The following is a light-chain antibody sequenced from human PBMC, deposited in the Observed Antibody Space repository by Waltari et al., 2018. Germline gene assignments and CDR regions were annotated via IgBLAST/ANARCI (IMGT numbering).Light chain of an antibody. Sequence: LVMTQSPSASASLGASVKITCTLDRGHRRNIIAWHQQKPEKGPRVLKKVNRDGSPPKGDEIPDRLSGSSSGPERYLTISSVQSEDEADYYCQTGGHGTWVFGGGTKLTVL. CDR2: VNRDGSP. CDR1: RGHRRNI. J-gene: IGLJ3*02. V-gene: IGLV4-69*01. CDR3: QTGGHGTWV.